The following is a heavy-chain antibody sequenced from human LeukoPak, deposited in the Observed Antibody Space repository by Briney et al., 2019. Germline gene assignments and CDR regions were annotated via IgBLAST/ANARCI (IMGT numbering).Heavy chain of an antibody. CDR3: ATSSGRGYYYYGMDV. J-gene: IGHJ6*02. CDR2: IKSKTDGGTA. Sequence: GGSLRLSCAASGFTFSNAWMSWVRQAPGKGLEWVGRIKSKTDGGTADYAAGVKGRFSISRDDSKNTLFLQMDGLKTEDTAVYYCATSSGRGYYYYGMDVWGQGTTVTVSS. CDR1: GFTFSNAW. V-gene: IGHV3-15*01.